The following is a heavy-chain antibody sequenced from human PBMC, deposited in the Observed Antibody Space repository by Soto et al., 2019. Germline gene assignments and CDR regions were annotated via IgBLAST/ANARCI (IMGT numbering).Heavy chain of an antibody. CDR3: TSQPGIAVAGNNWFDP. V-gene: IGHV3-73*01. J-gene: IGHJ5*02. D-gene: IGHD6-19*01. CDR1: GFTFSGSA. CDR2: IRSKANSYAT. Sequence: EVQLVESGGGLVQPGGSLKLSCAASGFTFSGSAMHWVRQASGKGLEWVGRIRSKANSYATAYVASVKGRFTISRDDSKNTAYLQMNGLKTEDTAVYYCTSQPGIAVAGNNWFDPWGQGTLVTVSS.